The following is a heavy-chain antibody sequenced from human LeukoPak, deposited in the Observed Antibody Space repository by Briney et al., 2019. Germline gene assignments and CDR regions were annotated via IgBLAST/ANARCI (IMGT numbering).Heavy chain of an antibody. J-gene: IGHJ3*02. Sequence: PGGSLRLSCAPSGFTFSSYWMHWVRQGPGKGLVWVSRIKTDGSSTNYADSVKGRFTISRDNAKDTLYLQMNSLRVEDTAVYYCARASPASYGDFDICGQGTMVTVSS. D-gene: IGHD4-17*01. CDR3: ARASPASYGDFDI. CDR1: GFTFSSYW. CDR2: IKTDGSST. V-gene: IGHV3-74*01.